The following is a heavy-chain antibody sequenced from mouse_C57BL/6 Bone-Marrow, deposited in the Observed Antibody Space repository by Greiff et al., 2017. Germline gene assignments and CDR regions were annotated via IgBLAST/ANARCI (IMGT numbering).Heavy chain of an antibody. Sequence: VQLQQSGPELARPWASVKISCQAFYTFSRRVHFAFRDTNYWLQWVKQRPGQGLEWIGAIYPGHGDTSYKQNFKGKATLTADKSSSTAYMQLSSLTSTDSAVYYCAWIYDGYLDYFDYWGQGTTLTVSS. CDR2: GQGLEWIG. CDR3: STDSAVYYCAWIYDGYLDYFDY. J-gene: IGHJ2*01. V-gene: IGHV1-87*01. D-gene: IGHD2-3*01. CDR1: YTFSRRVH.